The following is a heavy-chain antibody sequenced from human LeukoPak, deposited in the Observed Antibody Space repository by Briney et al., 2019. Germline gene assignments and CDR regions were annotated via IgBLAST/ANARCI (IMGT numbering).Heavy chain of an antibody. J-gene: IGHJ6*02. Sequence: GASVKVSCKASGYTFTSYEINWVRQATGQGLEWMGWMNPNSGNTDYAQKFQGRVTMTRNTSISTAYMELSSLRSEDTAVYYCARPPNRSSTSCYGYYYGMDVWGQGTTVTVSS. CDR3: ARPPNRSSTSCYGYYYGMDV. V-gene: IGHV1-8*01. CDR2: MNPNSGNT. D-gene: IGHD2-2*01. CDR1: GYTFTSYE.